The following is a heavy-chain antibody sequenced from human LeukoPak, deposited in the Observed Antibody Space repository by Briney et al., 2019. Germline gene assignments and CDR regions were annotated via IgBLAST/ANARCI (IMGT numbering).Heavy chain of an antibody. Sequence: GGSVRLSCAASGFTFSSYAMHWVRQAPGKGLEWVAVISYDGSNKYYADSVKGRFTISRDNSRNTLYLQMNSLRAEDTAVYYCARDPGDGYNYYYFDYWGQGTLVTVSS. CDR2: ISYDGSNK. D-gene: IGHD5-24*01. CDR1: GFTFSSYA. J-gene: IGHJ4*02. CDR3: ARDPGDGYNYYYFDY. V-gene: IGHV3-30-3*01.